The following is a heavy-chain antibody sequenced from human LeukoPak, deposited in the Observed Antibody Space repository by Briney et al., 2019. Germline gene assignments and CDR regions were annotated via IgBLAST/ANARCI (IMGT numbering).Heavy chain of an antibody. CDR1: GGSFSGYY. J-gene: IGHJ4*02. V-gene: IGHV4-34*01. CDR2: INHSGST. Sequence: SETLSLTCAVYGGSFSGYYWSWIRQPPGKGLEWIGEINHSGSTNYNPSLKSRVTISVDTSKNQFSLKLSSVTAADTAVYYCAKGKGDYYDSSGSFDYWGQGTLVTVSS. CDR3: AKGKGDYYDSSGSFDY. D-gene: IGHD3-22*01.